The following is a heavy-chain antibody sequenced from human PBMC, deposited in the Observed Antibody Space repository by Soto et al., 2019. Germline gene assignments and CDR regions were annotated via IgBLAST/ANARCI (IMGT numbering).Heavy chain of an antibody. J-gene: IGHJ4*02. CDR2: VIPAFATP. Sequence: QVQLVQSGAEVKNPGSSVNVSCKTVGGTMRSFAFSWVRQAPGQGLEWMGGVIPAFATPNHAQKFQDRVMISADASTSTVYMGLRRLRSEDSAVYFCARGADVFGYNWKSVPFEVWGQGTQITVSA. CDR3: ARGADVFGYNWKSVPFEV. V-gene: IGHV1-69*01. D-gene: IGHD1-20*01. CDR1: GGTMRSFA.